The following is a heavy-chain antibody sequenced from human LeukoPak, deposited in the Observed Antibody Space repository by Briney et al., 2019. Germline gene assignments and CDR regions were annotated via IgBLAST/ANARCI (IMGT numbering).Heavy chain of an antibody. CDR3: ARAMSGAMFRGATYWFDP. Sequence: SETLSLTCSVSGGSISSNYWSWVRQPPGKGLEWIGFIYYSGSTNYNPSLMSRVTISLDTSKNQFSLKLSSVTAADTAVYYCARAMSGAMFRGATYWFDPWGQGTPVTVSS. V-gene: IGHV4-59*01. CDR1: GGSISSNY. J-gene: IGHJ5*02. D-gene: IGHD3-10*01. CDR2: IYYSGST.